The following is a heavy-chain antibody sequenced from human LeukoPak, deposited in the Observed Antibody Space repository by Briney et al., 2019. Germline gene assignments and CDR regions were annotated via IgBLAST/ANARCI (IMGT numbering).Heavy chain of an antibody. Sequence: PSETLSLTCTVSGGSISSYYWSWIRQPPGKGLEWIGYIYYSGSTNYNPSLKSRVTISVDTSKNQFSLKLSSVTAADTAVYYCASSLYYDFWSGSLGYWGQGTLVTVSS. CDR3: ASSLYYDFWSGSLGY. CDR1: GGSISSYY. D-gene: IGHD3-3*01. CDR2: IYYSGST. J-gene: IGHJ4*02. V-gene: IGHV4-59*01.